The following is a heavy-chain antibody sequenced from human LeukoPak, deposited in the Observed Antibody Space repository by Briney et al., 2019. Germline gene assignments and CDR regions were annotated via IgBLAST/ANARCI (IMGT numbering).Heavy chain of an antibody. CDR2: IYYSGTT. Sequence: SETLSLTCSVSGDSMSSTSYYWGWIRQPPGKGLEWIGSIYYSGTTHYNASLKSRVIISLDRSRTQFSLQVNSVTAADTAVYYCARHAVADSVTVFGVSPDVWGKGTTVTLFS. CDR3: ARHAVADSVTVFGVSPDV. V-gene: IGHV4-39*01. CDR1: GDSMSSTSYY. D-gene: IGHD3-3*01. J-gene: IGHJ6*04.